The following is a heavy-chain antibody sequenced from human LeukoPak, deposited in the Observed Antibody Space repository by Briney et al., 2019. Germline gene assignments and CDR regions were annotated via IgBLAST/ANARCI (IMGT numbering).Heavy chain of an antibody. J-gene: IGHJ3*02. CDR3: ARYGGSSAFDI. Sequence: KPSETLSLTCTVSGGSISSYYWSWIRQPPGKGLEWIGYIYYSGSTNYNPSLKSRVTISVDKSKNQFSLKMSSVTASDTAVYYCARYGGSSAFDIWCQGTIIIVS. D-gene: IGHD4-17*01. CDR1: GGSISSYY. CDR2: IYYSGST. V-gene: IGHV4-59*01.